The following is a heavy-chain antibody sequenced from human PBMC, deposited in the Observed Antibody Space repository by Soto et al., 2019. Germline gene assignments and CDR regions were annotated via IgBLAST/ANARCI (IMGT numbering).Heavy chain of an antibody. CDR1: GFTFSSYG. Sequence: QVQLVESGGGVVQPGRSLRLSCAASGFTFSSYGMHWVRRAPGKGLEWVAVISYDGSNKYYADSVKGRFTISRDNSKNTLYLQMNSLRAEDTAVYYCAKTKVGGATIFGYYYYGMDVWGQGTTVTVSS. CDR2: ISYDGSNK. CDR3: AKTKVGGATIFGYYYYGMDV. V-gene: IGHV3-30*18. D-gene: IGHD1-26*01. J-gene: IGHJ6*02.